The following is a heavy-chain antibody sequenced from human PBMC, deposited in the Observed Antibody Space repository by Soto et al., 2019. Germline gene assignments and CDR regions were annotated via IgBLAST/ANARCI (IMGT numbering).Heavy chain of an antibody. CDR1: GFTFNSYA. CDR3: AKNADFWFWGIDV. Sequence: PGGSLRLSCAASGFTFNSYAMTGVRQAPGKGLEGVSIISSSGDGTYYVGSVKGRFTISRDNSRNTLNLQMNSRRAEDTAVYYCAKNADFWFWGIDVWGQGTTVTVYS. D-gene: IGHD3-3*01. V-gene: IGHV3-23*02. CDR2: ISSSGDGT. J-gene: IGHJ6*02.